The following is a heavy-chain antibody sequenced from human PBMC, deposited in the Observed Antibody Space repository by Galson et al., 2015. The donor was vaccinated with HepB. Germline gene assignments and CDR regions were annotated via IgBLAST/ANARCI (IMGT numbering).Heavy chain of an antibody. CDR2: INAGNGNT. J-gene: IGHJ4*02. CDR3: ARSGIAAAGTFDY. V-gene: IGHV1-3*01. CDR1: EYTFTSYA. D-gene: IGHD6-13*01. Sequence: SVKVSCKASEYTFTSYAMHWVRQAPGQRLEWMGWINAGNGNTKYSQKFQGRVTITRDTSASTAYMELSSLRSEDTAVYYCARSGIAAAGTFDYWGQGTLVTVSS.